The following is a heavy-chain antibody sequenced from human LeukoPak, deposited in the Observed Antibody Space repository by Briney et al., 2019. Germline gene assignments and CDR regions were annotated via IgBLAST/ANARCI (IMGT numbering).Heavy chain of an antibody. CDR1: GGSISSAGHY. CDR2: ISHSGSA. J-gene: IGHJ2*01. D-gene: IGHD4-17*01. V-gene: IGHV4-31*03. CDR3: ARARTATTDGRGISRWFFDL. Sequence: SQTLSLTCTVSGGSISSAGHYWCWIRQHPGTGLQWLVYISHSGSAYDTRSLKSRGLISVDTSKNQFSLKLNSMTAADTPMYYCARARTATTDGRGISRWFFDLWGGGTLATVSS.